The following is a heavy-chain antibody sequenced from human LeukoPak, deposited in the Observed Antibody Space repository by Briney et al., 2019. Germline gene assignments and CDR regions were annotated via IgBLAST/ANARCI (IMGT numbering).Heavy chain of an antibody. CDR2: ISGSGGST. D-gene: IGHD5-18*01. Sequence: PGGSLRLSCGASGFTFSSYAMAWVRQAPGKGLEWVSAISGSGGSTYYADSVKGRFTISRDNSKNTLYLQMNSLRAEDTAVYYCAKGRRGYSYGPSVWAFDYWGQGTLVTVSS. J-gene: IGHJ4*02. CDR1: GFTFSSYA. CDR3: AKGRRGYSYGPSVWAFDY. V-gene: IGHV3-23*01.